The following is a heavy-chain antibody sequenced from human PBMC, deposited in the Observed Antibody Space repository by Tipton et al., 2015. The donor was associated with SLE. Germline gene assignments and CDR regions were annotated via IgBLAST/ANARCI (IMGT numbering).Heavy chain of an antibody. D-gene: IGHD6-6*01. J-gene: IGHJ4*02. CDR2: ISWNSGSI. V-gene: IGHV3-9*01. CDR1: GFTFDDYA. Sequence: SLRLSCAASGFTFDDYAMHWVRQAPGKGLEWVSGISWNSGSIGYADSVKGRFTISRDNAKNSLYLQMNSLRAEDTAVYYCARGPYSSSSPPDYWGQGTLVTVSS. CDR3: ARGPYSSSSPPDY.